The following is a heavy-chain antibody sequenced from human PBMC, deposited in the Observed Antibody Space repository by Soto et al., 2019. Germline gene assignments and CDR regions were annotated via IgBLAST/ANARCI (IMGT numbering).Heavy chain of an antibody. J-gene: IGHJ6*02. V-gene: IGHV1-69*13. CDR3: ARPPPIAAAGGAPTVMDV. CDR1: GGTFSSYA. D-gene: IGHD6-25*01. CDR2: IIPIFGTA. Sequence: ASVKVSCKASGGTFSSYAISWVRQAPGQGLEWMGGIIPIFGTANYAQKFQGRVTITADESTSTAYMELSSLRSEDTAVYYCARPPPIAAAGGAPTVMDVGGQGTALTVS.